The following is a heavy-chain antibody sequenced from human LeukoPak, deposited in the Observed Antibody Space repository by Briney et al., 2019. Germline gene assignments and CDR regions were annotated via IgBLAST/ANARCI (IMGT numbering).Heavy chain of an antibody. CDR3: AKAPYDTSDFSSPNYFDY. CDR1: GFTFSSYA. J-gene: IGHJ4*02. Sequence: GGSLRLSCAASGFTFSSYAMSWVRQAPGKGLEWISTITASSVTTYYADSVKGRFTISRDNSKNTLFLQMNSLRAEDTAVYYCAKAPYDTSDFSSPNYFDYWGQGTLVTVSS. CDR2: ITASSVTT. D-gene: IGHD3-22*01. V-gene: IGHV3-23*01.